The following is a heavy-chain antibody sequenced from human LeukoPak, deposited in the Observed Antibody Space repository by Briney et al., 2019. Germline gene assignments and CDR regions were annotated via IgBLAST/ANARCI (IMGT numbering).Heavy chain of an antibody. V-gene: IGHV1-46*01. CDR3: ARVDGGNSGFDY. CDR1: GYSFISYY. J-gene: IGHJ4*02. CDR2: INPTGGTT. D-gene: IGHD4-23*01. Sequence: ASVKVSCKASGYSFISYYIHWVRQAPGQGLEWMGLINPTGGTTKYVQKFQGRVTMTRDTSTSTVFMEVNNLRSEDTAVYYCARVDGGNSGFDYWGQGTLVTVSS.